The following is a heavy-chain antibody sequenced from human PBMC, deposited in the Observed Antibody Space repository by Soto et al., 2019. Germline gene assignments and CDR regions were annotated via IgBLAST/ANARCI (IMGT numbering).Heavy chain of an antibody. CDR1: GYSFNVYW. D-gene: IGHD3-10*01. CDR2: VYPGDSAI. J-gene: IGHJ4*02. Sequence: GESLKISCKASGYSFNVYWIAWVRQMPGKGLEWMGVVYPGDSAIRYSPSFEGQVTISADMSVTAAYLQWSSLKAPDTAMYYCARQYGSGSLDYWGQGTLVTVSS. CDR3: ARQYGSGSLDY. V-gene: IGHV5-51*01.